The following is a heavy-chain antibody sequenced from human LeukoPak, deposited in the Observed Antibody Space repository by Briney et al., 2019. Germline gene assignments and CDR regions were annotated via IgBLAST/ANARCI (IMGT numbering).Heavy chain of an antibody. Sequence: KTSETLSLTCIVSGGSISSTTYYWGWIRQPPGKRLEWIGSIYYSGNTYYNPSLKSRVTISVDTSKNQFSLKLSSVAAADTAVYYCARDYCSGGSCHDYWGQGTLVTVSS. CDR2: IYYSGNT. J-gene: IGHJ4*02. V-gene: IGHV4-39*07. CDR1: GGSISSTTYY. CDR3: ARDYCSGGSCHDY. D-gene: IGHD2-15*01.